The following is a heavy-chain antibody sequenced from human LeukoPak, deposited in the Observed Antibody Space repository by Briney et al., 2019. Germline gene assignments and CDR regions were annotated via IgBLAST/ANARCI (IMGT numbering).Heavy chain of an antibody. V-gene: IGHV3-64*01. D-gene: IGHD6-13*01. CDR1: GFTFSCYP. Sequence: PGGALRLSCAASGFTFSCYPMHWVRQAPGKGLEYLSGISANGGSTYYANSVKGRFTISRDNSKNTLYLQMGSLRPEDMAVYYCARDGSNWDFDYWGQGTLVTVSS. CDR3: ARDGSNWDFDY. J-gene: IGHJ4*02. CDR2: ISANGGST.